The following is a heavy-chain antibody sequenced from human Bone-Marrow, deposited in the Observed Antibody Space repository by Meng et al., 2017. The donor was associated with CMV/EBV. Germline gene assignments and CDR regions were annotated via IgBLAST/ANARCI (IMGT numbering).Heavy chain of an antibody. CDR2: IYFSGST. D-gene: IGHD5-24*01. Sequence: GSLRLSCTVSGGSISSSSYYWGWIRQPPGKGLEWIGNIYFSGSTYYNPSLKSRVTISVDTSKNQFSLKLSSVTAADTAVYYCASLPIDNRDGYNHFDYWGQGPLVTVSS. CDR3: ASLPIDNRDGYNHFDY. J-gene: IGHJ4*02. CDR1: GGSISSSSYY. V-gene: IGHV4-39*01.